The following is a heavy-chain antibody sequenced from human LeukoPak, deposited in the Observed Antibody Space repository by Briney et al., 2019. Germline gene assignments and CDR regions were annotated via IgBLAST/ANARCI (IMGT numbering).Heavy chain of an antibody. Sequence: SETLSLTCTVSGGSITSYYWSWIRQPPGKGLEWIGHIYYSGSTNYNPSLKSRVTISVDTSKNQFSLKLSSLTAADTAVYYCARLPGYCSSTSCHYYYGMDVWGQGKAVTVSS. CDR2: IYYSGST. CDR3: ARLPGYCSSTSCHYYYGMDV. CDR1: GGSITSYY. V-gene: IGHV4-59*08. D-gene: IGHD2-2*01. J-gene: IGHJ6*02.